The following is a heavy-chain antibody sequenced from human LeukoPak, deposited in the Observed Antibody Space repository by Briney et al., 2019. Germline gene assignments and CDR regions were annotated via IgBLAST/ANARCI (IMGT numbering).Heavy chain of an antibody. V-gene: IGHV3-30*18. CDR3: AKDFHGPGH. Sequence: PGGSLRLSCAASGFTFSSYGMHWVRQAPGKGLEWVAVISYDGSNKYYADSVKGRFTISRDNSKNTLYLQMNSLRAEDTAVYYCAKDFHGPGHWGQGTLVTVSS. CDR2: ISYDGSNK. J-gene: IGHJ4*02. CDR1: GFTFSSYG.